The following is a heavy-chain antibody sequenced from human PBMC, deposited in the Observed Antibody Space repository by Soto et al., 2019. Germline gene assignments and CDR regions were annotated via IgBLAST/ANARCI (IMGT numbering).Heavy chain of an antibody. D-gene: IGHD6-19*01. CDR2: IDWDDDK. CDR3: ARIPTPPTPGHSRVWAFES. Sequence: SGPTLVNPTQTLTLTCTFSGFSLSTSGMCVSWIRQPPGKALEWLARIDWDDDKYYSTSLKTRLTISKDTSKNQVVLTMTNMDPVDTATYYCARIPTPPTPGHSRVWAFESWGKGTMVTVSS. V-gene: IGHV2-70*11. J-gene: IGHJ3*02. CDR1: GFSLSTSGMC.